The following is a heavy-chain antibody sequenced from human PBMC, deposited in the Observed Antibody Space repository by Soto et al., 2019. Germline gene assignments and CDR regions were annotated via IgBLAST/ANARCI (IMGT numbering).Heavy chain of an antibody. V-gene: IGHV3-23*01. Sequence: GGSLRLSCAASGFTFSSYGMNWVRQAPGRGLEWVSSISGIVGSTYYADSVKGRFTISRDNSKNTLYLQMNSLRAEDTAVYYCAKVGRTMVRGVLYYFDYWGQGTLVTVSS. CDR3: AKVGRTMVRGVLYYFDY. CDR2: ISGIVGST. CDR1: GFTFSSYG. J-gene: IGHJ4*02. D-gene: IGHD3-10*01.